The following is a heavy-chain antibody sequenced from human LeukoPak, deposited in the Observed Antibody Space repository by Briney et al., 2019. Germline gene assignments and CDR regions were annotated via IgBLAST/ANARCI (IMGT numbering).Heavy chain of an antibody. CDR1: GYSFTSYW. Sequence: GESLKISCKGSGYSFTSYWIGWVRQMLGKGLERMGIIYPGDSDTRYSPSFQGQVTISADKSISTAYLQWSSLKASDTAMYYCARHYYGSGSYYFDPNWFDPWGQGTLVTVSS. J-gene: IGHJ5*02. CDR3: ARHYYGSGSYYFDPNWFDP. V-gene: IGHV5-51*01. CDR2: IYPGDSDT. D-gene: IGHD3-10*01.